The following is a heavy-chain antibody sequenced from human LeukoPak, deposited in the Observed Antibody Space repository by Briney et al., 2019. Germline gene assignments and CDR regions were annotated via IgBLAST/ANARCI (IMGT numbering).Heavy chain of an antibody. D-gene: IGHD6-19*01. CDR1: GFTFSSYS. V-gene: IGHV3-48*02. Sequence: PGGSLRLSCAASGFTFSSYSMNWVRQAPGKGLEWVSYISSSSSTIYYADSVKGRFTISRDNAKNSLYLQMNSLRDEDTAVYYCARDRHSGWSREYFQHWGQGTLVTVSS. J-gene: IGHJ1*01. CDR2: ISSSSSTI. CDR3: ARDRHSGWSREYFQH.